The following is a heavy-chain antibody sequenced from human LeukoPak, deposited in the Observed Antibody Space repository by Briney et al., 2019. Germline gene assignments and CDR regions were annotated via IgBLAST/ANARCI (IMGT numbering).Heavy chain of an antibody. CDR3: ARVTPSSGWFFFDY. CDR1: GVSISSRTYL. CDR2: IYYTGST. V-gene: IGHV4-39*07. D-gene: IGHD6-19*01. J-gene: IGHJ4*02. Sequence: SETLSLTCTVSGVSISSRTYLWGWIRQPPGKGVESIGNIYYTGSTHYIPSLKSRVTISGDTSKNQFSLKLSSLTAADTAVYYCARVTPSSGWFFFDYWGQGTLVTVSS.